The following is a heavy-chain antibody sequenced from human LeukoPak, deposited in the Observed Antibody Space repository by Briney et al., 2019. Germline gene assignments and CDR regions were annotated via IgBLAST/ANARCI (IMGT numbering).Heavy chain of an antibody. D-gene: IGHD4-17*01. CDR1: GGSISTSNYY. CDR2: IYYSGIT. V-gene: IGHV4-39*07. CDR3: ARWGDYGATGAWFDP. Sequence: SETLSLTCTVSGGSISTSNYYWGWIRQPPGKGLEWIGSIYYSGITYYNPSLKSRVTISVDTSKDQFSLKLSSVTAADTAVYYCARWGDYGATGAWFDPWGQGTLVTVSS. J-gene: IGHJ5*02.